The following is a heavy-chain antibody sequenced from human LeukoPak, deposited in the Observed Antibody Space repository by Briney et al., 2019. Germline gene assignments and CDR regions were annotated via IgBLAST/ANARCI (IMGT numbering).Heavy chain of an antibody. CDR3: ARGRYYDFWSGYYTNTYFDY. J-gene: IGHJ4*02. V-gene: IGHV4-34*01. CDR1: GGSFSGYY. CDR2: INHSGST. Sequence: SETLSLTCAVYGGSFSGYYWSWIRQPLGKGLEWIGEINHSGSTNYNPSLKSRVTISVDTSRNQFSLKLSSVTAADTAVYYCARGRYYDFWSGYYTNTYFDYWGQGTLVTVSS. D-gene: IGHD3-3*01.